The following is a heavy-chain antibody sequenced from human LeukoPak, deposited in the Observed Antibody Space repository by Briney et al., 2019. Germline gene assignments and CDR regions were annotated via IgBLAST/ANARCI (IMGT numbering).Heavy chain of an antibody. Sequence: KPSETLSLTCAVYGGSFSGYYWSWIRQPPGKGLEWIGEINHSGSTNYNPSLKSRVTISVDTSKNQFSLKLSSVTAADTAVYYCARGGIQLPPFPWFDYWGQGTLVTVSS. CDR2: INHSGST. CDR1: GGSFSGYY. J-gene: IGHJ4*02. V-gene: IGHV4-34*01. D-gene: IGHD5-18*01. CDR3: ARGGIQLPPFPWFDY.